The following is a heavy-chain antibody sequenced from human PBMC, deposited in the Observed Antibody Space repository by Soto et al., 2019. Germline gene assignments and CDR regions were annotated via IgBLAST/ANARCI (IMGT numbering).Heavy chain of an antibody. CDR2: INPSGGST. CDR1: GYTFTSYY. D-gene: IGHD6-6*01. J-gene: IGHJ6*03. Sequence: ASVKVSCKASGYTFTSYYMHWVRQAPGQGLEWMGIINPSGGSTSYAQKFQGRVTMTRDMSTSTVYMELSSLRSEDTAVYYCARGRGLFSSSSYYYYYMDVWGKGTTVTVSS. CDR3: ARGRGLFSSSSYYYYYMDV. V-gene: IGHV1-46*03.